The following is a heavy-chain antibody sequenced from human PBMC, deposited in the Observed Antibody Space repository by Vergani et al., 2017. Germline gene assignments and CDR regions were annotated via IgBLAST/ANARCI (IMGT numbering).Heavy chain of an antibody. CDR2: IYPGDSDT. CDR3: ARRGYDYGDYYAFDI. D-gene: IGHD4-17*01. V-gene: IGHV5-51*03. J-gene: IGHJ3*02. CDR1: GYSFTSYW. Sequence: EVQLLESGAEVKKPGESLKISCKGSGYSFTSYWIGWVRQMPGKGLEWMGIIYPGDSDTRYSPSFQGQVTISADKSISTAYLQWSSLKASDTAMYYCARRGYDYGDYYAFDIWGQGTMVTVSS.